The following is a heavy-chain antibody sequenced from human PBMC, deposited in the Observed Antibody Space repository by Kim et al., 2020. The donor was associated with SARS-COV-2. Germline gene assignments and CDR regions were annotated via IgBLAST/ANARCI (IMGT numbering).Heavy chain of an antibody. D-gene: IGHD3-22*01. Sequence: LKSRVTISVDTAKTQFSLKLSSVTAADTAVYYCARRYYDSSGYPSDYFDYWGQGTLVTLSS. CDR3: ARRYYDSSGYPSDYFDY. J-gene: IGHJ4*02. V-gene: IGHV4-31*02.